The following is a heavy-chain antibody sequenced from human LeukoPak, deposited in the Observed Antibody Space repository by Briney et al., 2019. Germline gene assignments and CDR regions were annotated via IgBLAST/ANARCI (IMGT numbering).Heavy chain of an antibody. J-gene: IGHJ6*03. Sequence: SETLSLTCTVSGGSISSYYWSWIRQPPGKGLEWIGYIYYSGSTNYNPSLKSRVTISVDTSKNQFSLKLSSVTAADTAVYYCARDHYYDSSGPNYYMDVWGKGTTVTDSS. CDR1: GGSISSYY. CDR2: IYYSGST. D-gene: IGHD3-22*01. CDR3: ARDHYYDSSGPNYYMDV. V-gene: IGHV4-59*01.